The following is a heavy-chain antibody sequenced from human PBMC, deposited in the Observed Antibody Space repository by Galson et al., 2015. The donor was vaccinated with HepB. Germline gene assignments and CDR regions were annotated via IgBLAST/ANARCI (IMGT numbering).Heavy chain of an antibody. D-gene: IGHD6-19*01. J-gene: IGHJ6*02. Sequence: SLRLSCAASGFTFTTYAMHWVRQAPGKGLEWVAVISYDRSNKYYADSVKGRFTISRDNSKDTLYLQMNSLRAEDTAVYYCARDLWSSGIFYGMDVWGQGTTVTVSS. CDR1: GFTFTTYA. CDR2: ISYDRSNK. CDR3: ARDLWSSGIFYGMDV. V-gene: IGHV3-30-3*01.